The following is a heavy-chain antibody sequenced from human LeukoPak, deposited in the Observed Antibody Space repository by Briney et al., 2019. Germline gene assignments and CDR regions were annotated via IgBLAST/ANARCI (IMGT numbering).Heavy chain of an antibody. J-gene: IGHJ4*02. D-gene: IGHD2-21*02. Sequence: PGGSLRLSCAASGFTFSSYGMHWVRQAPGKGLEWVADIWYDGSNKYYADSVKGRFTISRDNSKNTLYLQMNSLRAEDTAVYYCARDLASFEYCGGDCYPDYWGQGTLVTVSS. CDR3: ARDLASFEYCGGDCYPDY. V-gene: IGHV3-33*01. CDR1: GFTFSSYG. CDR2: IWYDGSNK.